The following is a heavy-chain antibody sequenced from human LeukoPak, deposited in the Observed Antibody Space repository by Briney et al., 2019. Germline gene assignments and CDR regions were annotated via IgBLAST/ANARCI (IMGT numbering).Heavy chain of an antibody. D-gene: IGHD3-3*01. CDR3: AKALRGGITIFGVAMDY. CDR2: ISGSGGST. CDR1: GFTFSSYA. Sequence: PGGSLRLSCAASGFTFSSYAMSWVRQAAGKGLEWVSAISGSGGSTYYADSVKGRFTISRDNSKNTLYLQMNSLRAEDTAVYYCAKALRGGITIFGVAMDYWGQGTLVTVSS. V-gene: IGHV3-23*01. J-gene: IGHJ4*02.